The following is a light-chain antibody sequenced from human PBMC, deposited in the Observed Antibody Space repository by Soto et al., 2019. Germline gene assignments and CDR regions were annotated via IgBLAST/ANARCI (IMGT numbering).Light chain of an antibody. V-gene: IGLV2-8*01. CDR1: SSDVGGYNY. CDR3: SSYAGSNNFV. CDR2: EVS. Sequence: QPALTQPPSASGSPGQSVTISCTGTSSDVGGYNYASWYQQHPGKAPKLMIYEVSKRPSGVPDRFSGSKSGNTASLTVSGLQAEDEADYYCSSYAGSNNFVFGTGTKVTVL. J-gene: IGLJ1*01.